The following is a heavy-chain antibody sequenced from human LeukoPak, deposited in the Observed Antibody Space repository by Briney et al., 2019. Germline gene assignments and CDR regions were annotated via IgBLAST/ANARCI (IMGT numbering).Heavy chain of an antibody. J-gene: IGHJ6*03. Sequence: ASVKVSCKASGGTFSSHAVAWVRQAPGQGPEWMGGIIPISGTANYAQKFQGRVTITTDESTSTAYMELSSLTSDDTAVYYCARGLQYQLLKALGYYYMDVWGEGTTVTVSS. CDR3: ARGLQYQLLKALGYYYMDV. CDR2: IIPISGTA. CDR1: GGTFSSHA. V-gene: IGHV1-69*05. D-gene: IGHD2-2*01.